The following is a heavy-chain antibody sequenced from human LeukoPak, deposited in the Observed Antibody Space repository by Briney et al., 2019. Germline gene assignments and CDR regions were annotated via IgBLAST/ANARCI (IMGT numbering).Heavy chain of an antibody. CDR3: ARDSCGGGGCYSWFCDL. D-gene: IGHD2-15*01. Sequence: GASVKVPCKASGGTFSTHAVHWVRQAPGQGLEYMGGIVPLFGTLTYAQKFQGTITITADASTSTAYLEVSNLSSDDAAMYYCARDSCGGGGCYSWFCDLWGRGTRLTVSS. CDR2: IVPLFGTL. V-gene: IGHV1-69*13. J-gene: IGHJ2*01. CDR1: GGTFSTHA.